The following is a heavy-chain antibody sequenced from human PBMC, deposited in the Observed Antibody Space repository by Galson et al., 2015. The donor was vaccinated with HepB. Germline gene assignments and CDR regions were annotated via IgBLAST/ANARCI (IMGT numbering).Heavy chain of an antibody. CDR3: ATNADTSGYYQTIDY. V-gene: IGHV3-30*04. CDR1: GFAFSSYA. J-gene: IGHJ4*02. CDR2: ISYDGSHK. D-gene: IGHD3-22*01. Sequence: SLRLSCAASGFAFSSYAMHWVRQAPGKGLEWVALISYDGSHKYYADSVKGRFTISRDNSKNTVYLQMNSLRPEDTAVFYCATNADTSGYYQTIDYWGQGTLVTVSS.